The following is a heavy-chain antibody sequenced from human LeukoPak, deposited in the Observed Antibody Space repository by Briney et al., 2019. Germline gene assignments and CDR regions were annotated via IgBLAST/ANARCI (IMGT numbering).Heavy chain of an antibody. CDR1: GFTFSSYG. CDR3: ANAQQPYGSGCARN. V-gene: IGHV3-33*06. D-gene: IGHD3-10*01. Sequence: GGSLRLSCAASGFTFSSYGMHWVRQAPGKGLEWVAVIWYDGSNKYYADSVKGRFTISRDNSKNTLYLQMNSLRADDTAVYYCANAQQPYGSGCARNWGQGTLVTVSS. CDR2: IWYDGSNK. J-gene: IGHJ4*02.